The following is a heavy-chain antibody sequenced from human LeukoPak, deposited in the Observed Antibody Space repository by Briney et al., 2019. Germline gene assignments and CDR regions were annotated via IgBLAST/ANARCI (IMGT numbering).Heavy chain of an antibody. CDR1: GFTFSKAS. Sequence: GGSLRLSCATSGFTFSKASMSWVRQAPGKGLEWVGRIKSKTDGGTTDNAAPVKGRFTISRDDSKNTLYLQMNSLKTEDTAVYYCTTVLLWFGELFYWGQGTLVTVSS. D-gene: IGHD3-10*01. CDR3: TTVLLWFGELFY. V-gene: IGHV3-15*01. J-gene: IGHJ4*02. CDR2: IKSKTDGGTT.